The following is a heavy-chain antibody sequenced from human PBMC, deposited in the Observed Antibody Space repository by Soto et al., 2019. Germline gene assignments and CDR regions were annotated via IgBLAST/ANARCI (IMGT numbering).Heavy chain of an antibody. CDR3: ARSETAGHRGFDS. D-gene: IGHD6-19*01. CDR1: GGTFSSSA. CDR2: IIPTFGTA. Sequence: QVQLVQSGAEMREPGSSVKVSCKASGGTFSSSAINWLRQAPGQGPEWMGGIIPTFGTANYIEKFRGRVTITADTSTSTAYMAVSSLPYEDTAMYFCARSETAGHRGFDSWGQGTMVTVSS. V-gene: IGHV1-69*06. J-gene: IGHJ3*02.